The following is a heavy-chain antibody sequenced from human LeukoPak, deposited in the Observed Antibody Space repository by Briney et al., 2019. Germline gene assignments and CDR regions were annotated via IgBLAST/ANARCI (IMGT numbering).Heavy chain of an antibody. CDR3: ARLQNSPYPYSGYDYSFDY. V-gene: IGHV4-39*07. CDR2: IYYSGST. Sequence: SETLSLTCTVSGGSISSSSYYWGWIRQPPGKGLEWIGSIYYSGSTYYNPSLKSRVTISVDTSKNQFSLKLSSVTAADTAVYYCARLQNSPYPYSGYDYSFDYWGQGTLVTVSS. J-gene: IGHJ4*02. D-gene: IGHD5-12*01. CDR1: GGSISSSSYY.